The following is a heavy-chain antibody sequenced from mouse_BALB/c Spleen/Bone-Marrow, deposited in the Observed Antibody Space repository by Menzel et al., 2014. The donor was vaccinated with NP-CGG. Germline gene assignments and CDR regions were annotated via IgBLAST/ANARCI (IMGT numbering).Heavy chain of an antibody. Sequence: VHVKQSGAELVKPGASVKLSCTASGFNIKDTYMHWVKQRPEQGLEWIGRIDPANGNTKYDPKFQGKATITADTSSNTAYPQLNSLTSEDTAVYYCARYYYGTRYYFDYWGQGTTLTVSS. CDR1: GFNIKDTY. CDR3: ARYYYGTRYYFDY. V-gene: IGHV14-3*02. CDR2: IDPANGNT. D-gene: IGHD1-1*01. J-gene: IGHJ2*01.